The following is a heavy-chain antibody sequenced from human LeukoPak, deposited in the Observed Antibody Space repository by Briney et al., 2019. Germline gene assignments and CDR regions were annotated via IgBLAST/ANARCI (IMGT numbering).Heavy chain of an antibody. J-gene: IGHJ6*03. Sequence: GASVKVSCKASGYTFTSYGISWVRQAPGHGLEWMGWISAYNDNTNYAQKLQGRVTMTTDTSTSTAYMELSSLRSEDMAVYYCARGRQWLGRRFYYYYMDVWGKGTTVTISS. CDR3: ARGRQWLGRRFYYYYMDV. CDR1: GYTFTSYG. V-gene: IGHV1-18*03. D-gene: IGHD6-19*01. CDR2: ISAYNDNT.